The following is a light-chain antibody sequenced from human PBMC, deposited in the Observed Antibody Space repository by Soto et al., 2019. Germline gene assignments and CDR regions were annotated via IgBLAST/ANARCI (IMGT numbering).Light chain of an antibody. CDR3: QQYDNLPIT. Sequence: QMTQSPASLSASVGDRVTITCQASQDISNYLNWYQQKPGKAPKLLIYDASNLETGVPSRFSGSGSGTDFTFTISSLQPEDIATYYCQQYDNLPITVGQGTRLEIK. V-gene: IGKV1-33*01. CDR2: DAS. J-gene: IGKJ5*01. CDR1: QDISNY.